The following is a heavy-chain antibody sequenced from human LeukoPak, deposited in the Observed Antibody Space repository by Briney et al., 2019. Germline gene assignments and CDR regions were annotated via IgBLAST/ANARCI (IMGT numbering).Heavy chain of an antibody. J-gene: IGHJ2*01. Sequence: GASVKVSCKASGHTFSTYGISWVRQAPGQGLEWMGWISAYKGNTYYAQKLQGRVTMTTDTSTSTAYMELRSLRSDDTAIYYCARVFIVVVTATTHWYFDLWGRGTLVTVSS. V-gene: IGHV1-18*01. CDR1: GHTFSTYG. CDR3: ARVFIVVVTATTHWYFDL. CDR2: ISAYKGNT. D-gene: IGHD2-21*02.